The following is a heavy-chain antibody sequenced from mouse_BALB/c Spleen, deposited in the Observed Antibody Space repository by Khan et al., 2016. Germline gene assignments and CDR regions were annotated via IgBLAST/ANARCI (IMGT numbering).Heavy chain of an antibody. V-gene: IGHV4-1*02. D-gene: IGHD1-1*01. CDR3: ARRGYYFSMDN. CDR2: INPDSSKI. Sequence: EVKLHEPGGGLVQPGGSLKLSCAASGIDVSRYWMSGVRQAPGEGLEWIGEINPDSSKINYTPSLKDKFIISRDNAKTTLYLQMSKVRSEDPALYYCARRGYYFSMDNSGQGTSVTVSS. J-gene: IGHJ4*01. CDR1: GIDVSRYW.